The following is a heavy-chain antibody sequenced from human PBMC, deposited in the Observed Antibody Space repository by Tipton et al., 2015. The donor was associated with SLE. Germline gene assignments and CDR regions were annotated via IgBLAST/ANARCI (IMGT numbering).Heavy chain of an antibody. D-gene: IGHD3-22*01. CDR1: GGSISSSGYY. J-gene: IGHJ1*01. CDR2: IYPSGST. CDR3: ARDGDSTGRSYFQH. V-gene: IGHV4-61*02. Sequence: TLSLTCTVSGGSISSSGYYWSWIRQPAGEGLEWIGRIYPSGSTDYNPSLKSRVTMSVDTSKNQFSLKLSSVTAADTAVYYCARDGDSTGRSYFQHWGQGTLVTVSS.